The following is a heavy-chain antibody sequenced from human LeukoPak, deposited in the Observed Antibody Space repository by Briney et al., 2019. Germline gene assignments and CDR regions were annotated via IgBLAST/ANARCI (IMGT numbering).Heavy chain of an antibody. J-gene: IGHJ4*02. D-gene: IGHD4-23*01. CDR3: ASGGPVTPLDY. V-gene: IGHV3-66*02. CDR1: GFTFSNYW. Sequence: GGSLRLSCAASGFTFSNYWMSWVRQAPGKGLEWVSVIYSGGSTYNADSVKGRFTISRDNSKNTLYLQMNSLRAEDTAVYYCASGGPVTPLDYWGQGTLVTVSS. CDR2: IYSGGST.